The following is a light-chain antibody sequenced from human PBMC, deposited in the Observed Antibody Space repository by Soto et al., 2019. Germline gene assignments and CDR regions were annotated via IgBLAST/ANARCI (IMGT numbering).Light chain of an antibody. CDR2: DVT. V-gene: IGLV2-8*01. CDR1: SSDVGAYNY. J-gene: IGLJ2*01. CDR3: SSYAGSNIVV. Sequence: QSVLTQPPSASGSPGQSVTISCTGTSSDVGAYNYVSWYQQHPGKAPKLMIYDVTKRPSGVPDRFSGSKSGNTASLTVSGLQAEDEADYYCSSYAGSNIVVFGGGTQLTVL.